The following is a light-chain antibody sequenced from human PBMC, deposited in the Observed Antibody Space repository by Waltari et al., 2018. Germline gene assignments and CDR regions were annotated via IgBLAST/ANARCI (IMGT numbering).Light chain of an antibody. J-gene: IGLJ3*02. CDR2: DDN. V-gene: IGLV2-23*01. CDR3: CSYAGSYTWV. Sequence: QSALTQPASVSGSPGQSFTIPCTGTSSDVGTYNLVSWYQQYPGKAPKVMIYDDNRRPSGVSDRFSGSKSGNTASLTISGVQAEDEADYYCCSYAGSYTWVFGGGTKLTVL. CDR1: SSDVGTYNL.